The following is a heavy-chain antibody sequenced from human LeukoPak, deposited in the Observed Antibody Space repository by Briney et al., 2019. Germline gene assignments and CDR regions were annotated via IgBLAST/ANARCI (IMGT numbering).Heavy chain of an antibody. D-gene: IGHD5-24*01. V-gene: IGHV3-30*02. CDR3: AKGDGYNMDY. Sequence: GGSLRLSCAASGFIFSSYGMHWVRQGPGKGLEWVAFIQYDGGNEYYADSVKGRLTISRDNSKNTLYLQMNSLRAEDTAVYYCAKGDGYNMDYWGQGTLVTVSS. CDR1: GFIFSSYG. J-gene: IGHJ4*02. CDR2: IQYDGGNE.